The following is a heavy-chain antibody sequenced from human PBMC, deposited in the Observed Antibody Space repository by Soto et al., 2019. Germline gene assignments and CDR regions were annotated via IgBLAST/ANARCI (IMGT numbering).Heavy chain of an antibody. D-gene: IGHD3-10*01. CDR3: GRQGFGPLHGLVDV. Sequence: QVQLQESGPGLVKPSETLSLSCTVSGGSISSYYWSWFRQSPGKRMEWIGYVHHSWGSSYNPSLQSRVAISLDTAKSQFSIKVTSVTATDTAVYYCGRQGFGPLHGLVDVWGQGTKVTVSS. CDR1: GGSISSYY. V-gene: IGHV4-59*08. J-gene: IGHJ6*02. CDR2: VHHSWGS.